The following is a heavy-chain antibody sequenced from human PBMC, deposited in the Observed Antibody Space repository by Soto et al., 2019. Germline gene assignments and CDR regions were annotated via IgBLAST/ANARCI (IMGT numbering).Heavy chain of an antibody. Sequence: GGSLRLSCAASGFTFSGYGMHWVRQAPGKGLEWVAVISNDGSYKYYPDSVKGRFTISRDNSKNTLYLQMSSLRDEDTAVYYCAKDRSSGSPAWFDPWGQGTLVTVSS. CDR1: GFTFSGYG. V-gene: IGHV3-30*18. D-gene: IGHD1-26*01. CDR2: ISNDGSYK. J-gene: IGHJ5*02. CDR3: AKDRSSGSPAWFDP.